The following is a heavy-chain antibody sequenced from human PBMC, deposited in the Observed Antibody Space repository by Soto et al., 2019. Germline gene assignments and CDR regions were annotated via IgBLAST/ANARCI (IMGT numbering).Heavy chain of an antibody. J-gene: IGHJ4*02. Sequence: HLVESGGGVVQPGKSLRLSCAASKFTFSTYDMHWVRQAPGKGLEWVAVVSYDGNKRYYADSVRGRFTISRDNSKNTVYLEMTSLRREDTYVYFCAKGGDSTGWYYMEGDYWGQGNLVTVSS. CDR1: KFTFSTYD. CDR2: VSYDGNKR. V-gene: IGHV3-30*18. CDR3: AKGGDSTGWYYMEGDY. D-gene: IGHD6-19*01.